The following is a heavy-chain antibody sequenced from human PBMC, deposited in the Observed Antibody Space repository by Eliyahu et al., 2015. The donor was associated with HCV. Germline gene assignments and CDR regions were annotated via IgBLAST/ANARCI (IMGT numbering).Heavy chain of an antibody. CDR3: ATVAGYGSGSYYFTWFXP. V-gene: IGHV1-24*01. D-gene: IGHD3-10*01. CDR2: FDPEDGET. Sequence: LEWMGGFDPEDGETIYAQKFQGRVTMTEXTSTDTAYMELSSLRSEDTAVYYCATVAGYGSGSYYFTWFXPWGQGTLVTVSS. J-gene: IGHJ5*02.